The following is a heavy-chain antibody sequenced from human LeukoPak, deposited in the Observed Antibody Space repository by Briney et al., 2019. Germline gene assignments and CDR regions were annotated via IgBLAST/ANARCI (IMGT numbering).Heavy chain of an antibody. CDR2: IKEDGGEK. J-gene: IGHJ4*02. D-gene: IGHD4-17*01. Sequence: GGSLRLSCAASGFTLSSYWMSWVRQAPGKGLEWVANIKEDGGEKYYADSVKGRFTISRDNSKNTLYLQMNSLRAEDTAVYYCARDRRVTTSNVDYWGQGTLVTVSS. CDR1: GFTLSSYW. V-gene: IGHV3-7*01. CDR3: ARDRRVTTSNVDY.